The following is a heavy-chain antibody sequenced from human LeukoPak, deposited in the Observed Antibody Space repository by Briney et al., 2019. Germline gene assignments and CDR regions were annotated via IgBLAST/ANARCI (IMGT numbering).Heavy chain of an antibody. CDR2: IYYSGNT. Sequence: SETLSLTCAVSGGSTTVSSYYWGWIRQPPGKGLEWIGSIYYSGNTYYNPSLKSRITISIDTSKHQFSLNLSSVTAANTAIYFCARGLLYSGSFTRNWFDSWGQGTLVTVSS. D-gene: IGHD1-26*01. V-gene: IGHV4-39*01. CDR3: ARGLLYSGSFTRNWFDS. CDR1: GGSTTVSSYY. J-gene: IGHJ5*01.